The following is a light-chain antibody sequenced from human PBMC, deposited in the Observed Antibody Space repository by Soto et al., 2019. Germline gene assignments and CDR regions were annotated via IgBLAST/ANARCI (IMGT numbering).Light chain of an antibody. J-gene: IGLJ1*01. CDR1: SSDVGGYNY. CDR3: SSYTSRTTPYL. CDR2: EVT. V-gene: IGLV2-14*01. Sequence: QSALTQPASVSGSPGQSITISCTGTSSDVGGYNYVSWYQQHPGKAPKLIIYEVTNRPSGVSNRFSGSKSGDTASLTISGLQAEDEADYYCSSYTSRTTPYLFGGGTKVTVL.